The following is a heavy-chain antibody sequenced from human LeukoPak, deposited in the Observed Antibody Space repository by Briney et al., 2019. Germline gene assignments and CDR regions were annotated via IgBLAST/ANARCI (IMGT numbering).Heavy chain of an antibody. CDR1: GGSISSYY. CDR2: IYYSGST. CDR3: ARAPSRDGYTFYYFDY. J-gene: IGHJ4*02. D-gene: IGHD5-24*01. Sequence: PSETLSLTCTVSGGSISSYYWSWIRQPPGKGLEWIGYIYYSGSTNYNPSLKSRVTISVDTSKNQFSLKLSSVTAADTAVYYCARAPSRDGYTFYYFDYWGQGTLVTVSS. V-gene: IGHV4-59*12.